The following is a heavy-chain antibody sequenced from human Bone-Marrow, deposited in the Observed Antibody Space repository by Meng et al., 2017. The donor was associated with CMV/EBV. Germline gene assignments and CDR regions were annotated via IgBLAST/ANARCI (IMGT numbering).Heavy chain of an antibody. D-gene: IGHD1-26*01. CDR1: GGSISSYY. J-gene: IGHJ4*02. CDR3: ARVGSGSYYVSAAVDY. V-gene: IGHV4-59*12. CDR2: IYYSGST. Sequence: SETLSLTCTVSGGSISSYYWSWIRQPPGKGLEWIGYIYYSGSTNYNPSLKSRVTISVDTSKNQFSLKLSSVTAADTAVYYCARVGSGSYYVSAAVDYWGQGTLVTVSS.